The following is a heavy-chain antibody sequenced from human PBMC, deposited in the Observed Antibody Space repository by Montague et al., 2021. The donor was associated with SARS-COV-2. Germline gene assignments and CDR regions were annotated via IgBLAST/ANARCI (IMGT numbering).Heavy chain of an antibody. D-gene: IGHD3-10*01. CDR1: GFPFSNSA. V-gene: IGHV3-23*01. J-gene: IGHJ6*02. Sequence: YRRLSFAASGFPFSNSAMNLFRQAPGKGLEWVSGSSGSDGGTHYADSVKGRFTISRDNSKNVLYLQMNSLRAEDTALYYCAKDSYYYGLGYGMDVWGQGTTVTVSS. CDR3: AKDSYYYGLGYGMDV. CDR2: SSGSDGGT.